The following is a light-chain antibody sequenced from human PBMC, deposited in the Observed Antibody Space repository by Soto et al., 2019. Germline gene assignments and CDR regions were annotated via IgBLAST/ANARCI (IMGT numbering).Light chain of an antibody. CDR1: QSVSSY. Sequence: EIVLTQSPATLSLSPGERATLSCRASQSVSSYLAWYPQNPGQAPRLLSYDASNRATGIPARFSSSESGTDFTLTISSLEPEYFAVYYCQQRSNWPPIAFGQGTRLEIK. CDR2: DAS. J-gene: IGKJ5*01. V-gene: IGKV3-11*01. CDR3: QQRSNWPPIA.